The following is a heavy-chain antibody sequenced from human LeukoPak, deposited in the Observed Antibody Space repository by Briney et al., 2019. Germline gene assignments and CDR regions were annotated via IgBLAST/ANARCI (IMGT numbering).Heavy chain of an antibody. CDR2: MYHSGST. V-gene: IGHV4-38-2*02. J-gene: IGHJ4*02. CDR1: GYSISTGYY. D-gene: IGHD5-18*01. Sequence: SETLPLTCTVSGYSISTGYYWGWIRQPPGKGLEWIGSMYHSGSTYYNPSLKSRVTMSADTSKNQFSLKLSSVTAADTAVYYCAGGYSYGYLSSWGQGTLVTVSS. CDR3: AGGYSYGYLSS.